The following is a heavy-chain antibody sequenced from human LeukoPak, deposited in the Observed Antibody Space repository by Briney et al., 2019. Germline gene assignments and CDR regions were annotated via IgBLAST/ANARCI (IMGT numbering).Heavy chain of an antibody. J-gene: IGHJ4*02. D-gene: IGHD1-26*01. V-gene: IGHV1-2*06. CDR1: GYTFTGYY. Sequence: ASVKVSCKASGYTFTGYYMHWVRQAPGQGLEWMGRINPNSGVTNYAQKFQGRVTMTRDTSISTAYMELSRLRSDDTAVYYCARAGGGSYYLGVNFDYWGQGTLVTVSS. CDR2: INPNSGVT. CDR3: ARAGGGSYYLGVNFDY.